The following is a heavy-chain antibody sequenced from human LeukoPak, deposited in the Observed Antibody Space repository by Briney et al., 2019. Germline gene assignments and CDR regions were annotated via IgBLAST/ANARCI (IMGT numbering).Heavy chain of an antibody. CDR2: INHSGST. V-gene: IGHV4-34*01. CDR3: ARGHYYYYGMDV. Sequence: SETLSLTCAVYGGSFSGYYRSWIRQPPGKGLEWIGEINHSGSTNHNPSLKSRVTISVDTSKNQFSLKLSSVTAADTAVYYCARGHYYYYGMDVWGQGTTVTVSS. J-gene: IGHJ6*02. CDR1: GGSFSGYY.